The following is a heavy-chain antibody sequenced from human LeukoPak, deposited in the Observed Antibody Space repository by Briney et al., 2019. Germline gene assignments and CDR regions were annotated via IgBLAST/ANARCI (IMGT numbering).Heavy chain of an antibody. CDR3: AKVSGYTSGWYVDFDC. CDR2: INGGGGST. Sequence: GGSLRLSCAASGFTFSTYAMNWVRQAPGKGLEWVSGINGGGGSTYYADSVKGRFTISRDNFKNTLYLQMSSLRAEDTAVYYCAKVSGYTSGWYVDFDCWGQGSLVTVSS. CDR1: GFTFSTYA. D-gene: IGHD6-19*01. V-gene: IGHV3-23*01. J-gene: IGHJ4*02.